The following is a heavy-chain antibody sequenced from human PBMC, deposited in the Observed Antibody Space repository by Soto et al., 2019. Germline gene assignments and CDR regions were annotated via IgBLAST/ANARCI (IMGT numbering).Heavy chain of an antibody. CDR2: IYYSGST. CDR1: GGSISSYY. J-gene: IGHJ4*02. D-gene: IGHD5-18*01. CDR3: AREGVDTAMVYYFDY. V-gene: IGHV4-59*01. Sequence: SETLSLTCTVSGGSISSYYWSWIRQPPGKGLEWIGYIYYSGSTYYNPSLKSRVTISVDTSKNQFSLKLTSVTASDTAVYYCAREGVDTAMVYYFDYCGQGTLVTGSS.